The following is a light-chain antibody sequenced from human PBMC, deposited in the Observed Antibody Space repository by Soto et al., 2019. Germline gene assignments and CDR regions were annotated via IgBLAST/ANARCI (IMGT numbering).Light chain of an antibody. J-gene: IGLJ1*01. CDR2: AVS. CDR3: SSYSISTAYL. CDR1: SSDVGGYDY. V-gene: IGLV2-14*01. Sequence: QSVLTQPASVSGSPGQSITISCTGTSSDVGGYDYVSWYQLHPGKAPKLMVFAVSNRPSGVSYRFSGSKSGNTASLTISGLQAEDEADYFCSSYSISTAYLFGTGTQLTVL.